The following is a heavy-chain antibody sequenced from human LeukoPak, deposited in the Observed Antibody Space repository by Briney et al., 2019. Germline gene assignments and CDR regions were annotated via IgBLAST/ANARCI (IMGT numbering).Heavy chain of an antibody. D-gene: IGHD2-2*02. Sequence: ASVKVSCKASGYTFTSYYMHWVRQAPGQGLEWMGIINPSGGSTSYAQKFQGRVTMTRDMSTSTVYMELSSLRSEDTAVYYCARVPGYCSSTSCYTSYFQHWGQGTLVTVSS. V-gene: IGHV1-46*01. CDR2: INPSGGST. CDR1: GYTFTSYY. J-gene: IGHJ1*01. CDR3: ARVPGYCSSTSCYTSYFQH.